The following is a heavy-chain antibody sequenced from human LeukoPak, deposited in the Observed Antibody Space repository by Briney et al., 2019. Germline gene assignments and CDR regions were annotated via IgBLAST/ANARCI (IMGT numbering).Heavy chain of an antibody. V-gene: IGHV3-30*04. Sequence: GGSLRLSCAASTFTFSSYAMHWVRQAPGKGLEWVTVISSDGSNKYYADSVKGRFTIPRDNSKNTLDLQMNSLRAEDTAVYYCARGPSARFFGVAKGAFDIWGQGTMVTVSS. D-gene: IGHD3-3*01. J-gene: IGHJ3*02. CDR2: ISSDGSNK. CDR3: ARGPSARFFGVAKGAFDI. CDR1: TFTFSSYA.